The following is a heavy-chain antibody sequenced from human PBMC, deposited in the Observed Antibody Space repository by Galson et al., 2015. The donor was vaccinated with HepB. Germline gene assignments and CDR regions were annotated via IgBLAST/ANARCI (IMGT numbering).Heavy chain of an antibody. J-gene: IGHJ4*02. V-gene: IGHV3-7*03. CDR2: IKRDGSEK. CDR3: ARGWDTDVTSNFDY. CDR1: GFTYNNYW. D-gene: IGHD5-18*01. Sequence: SLRLSCAVSGFTYNNYWMSWVRQAPGRGLEWVANIKRDGSEKYYVDSVEGRFTVSRDNAKKTLYLDMNALSVEDTAVYYCARGWDTDVTSNFDYWGQGALVTVSS.